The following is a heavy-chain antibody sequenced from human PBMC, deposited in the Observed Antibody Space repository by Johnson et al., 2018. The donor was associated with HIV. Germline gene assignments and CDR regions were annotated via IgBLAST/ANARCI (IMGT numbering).Heavy chain of an antibody. CDR2: ISYDGTYN. V-gene: IGHV3-30*04. CDR1: GFTFSSYA. D-gene: IGHD4-17*01. J-gene: IGHJ3*02. Sequence: QVQLVESGGGVVQPGKSLRLSCAASGFTFSSYAMHWVRQAPGKGLAWVAIISYDGTYNYYADSVKGRVTISRNNSKNTLYLQMNSLGVDDTSVYHCARPSVMTTLTTTPWAFDIWGQGTMVTVSS. CDR3: ARPSVMTTLTTTPWAFDI.